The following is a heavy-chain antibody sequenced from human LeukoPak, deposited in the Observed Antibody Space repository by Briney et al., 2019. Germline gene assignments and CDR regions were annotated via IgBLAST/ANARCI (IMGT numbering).Heavy chain of an antibody. D-gene: IGHD2-15*01. V-gene: IGHV1-8*01. J-gene: IGHJ4*02. CDR2: MNPNSGNT. CDR1: GYTFTSYD. Sequence: ASVKVSCKASGYTFTSYDINWVRQATGQGLGWMGWMNPNSGNTGYAQKFQGRVTMTRNTSISTAYMELSSLRSEDTAVYYCARWVGDCSGGSCYGGRDYWGQGTLVTVSS. CDR3: ARWVGDCSGGSCYGGRDY.